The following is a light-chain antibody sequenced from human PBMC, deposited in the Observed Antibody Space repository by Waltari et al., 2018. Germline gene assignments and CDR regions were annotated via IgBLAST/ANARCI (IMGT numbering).Light chain of an antibody. V-gene: IGKV1-33*01. CDR2: DAS. J-gene: IGKJ1*01. CDR3: QQSYSFTRT. Sequence: DLQMTQSPSSLSASVGARVTIPCRASLDITNYLNWYQQKPGKAPKLLIYDASNLDTGVPSRFSGSGSGTDFTLTISRLQPEDIATYYCQQSYSFTRTFGQGTKVEIK. CDR1: LDITNY.